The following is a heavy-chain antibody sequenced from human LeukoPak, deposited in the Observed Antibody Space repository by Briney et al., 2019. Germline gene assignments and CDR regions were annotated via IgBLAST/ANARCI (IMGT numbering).Heavy chain of an antibody. CDR1: GFTFSSYG. J-gene: IGHJ6*02. CDR3: AKVDHDYALYYGMDV. V-gene: IGHV3-30*18. Sequence: GGSLRLSCAASGFTFSSYGMQGVRQAPGKGLAGVAGISYDGSNKYYADAVKGRFTISRDNSKNTLYLQMNSLRAEDTAVYYCAKVDHDYALYYGMDVWGQGTTVTVSS. CDR2: ISYDGSNK. D-gene: IGHD4-17*01.